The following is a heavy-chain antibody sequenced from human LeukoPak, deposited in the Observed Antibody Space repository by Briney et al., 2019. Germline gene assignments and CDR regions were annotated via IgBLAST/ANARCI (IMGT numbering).Heavy chain of an antibody. V-gene: IGHV4-39*01. CDR3: ARGPYKYDGSGAFDI. CDR1: GGSISSSSYY. CDR2: IYYSGST. D-gene: IGHD3-22*01. J-gene: IGHJ3*02. Sequence: SETLSLTCTVSGGSISSSSYYWGWIRQPPGKGLEWIGSIYYSGSTYYNPSLKSRVTISVDTSKNQFSLKLSSVTAADTAVYYCARGPYKYDGSGAFDIWGQGTMVTVSS.